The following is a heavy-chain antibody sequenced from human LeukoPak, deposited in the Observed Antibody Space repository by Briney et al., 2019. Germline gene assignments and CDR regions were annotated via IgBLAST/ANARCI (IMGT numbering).Heavy chain of an antibody. CDR3: AKDGKFDY. CDR2: ISGSGGST. D-gene: IGHD1-26*01. CDR1: GFTFSNAY. J-gene: IGHJ4*02. V-gene: IGHV3-23*01. Sequence: GGSLRLSCAASGFTFSNAYMNWVRQAPGKGLEWVSAISGSGGSTYYADSVKGRFTISRDNSKNTLYLQMNSLRAEDTAVYYCAKDGKFDYWGQGTLVTVSS.